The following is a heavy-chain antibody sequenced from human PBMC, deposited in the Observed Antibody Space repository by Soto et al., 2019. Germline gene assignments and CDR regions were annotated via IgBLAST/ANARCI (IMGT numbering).Heavy chain of an antibody. J-gene: IGHJ2*01. CDR2: IKSKTDGGTT. CDR1: GFTFSNAW. D-gene: IGHD2-15*01. CDR3: TTAVVVVAARYWYFDL. Sequence: GGSLRLSCAASGFTFSNAWMSWVRQAPGKGLEWVGRIKSKTDGGTTDYAAPVKGRFTISRDDSKNTLYLQMNSLKTEDTAVYYCTTAVVVVAARYWYFDLWGRGTLVTVYS. V-gene: IGHV3-15*01.